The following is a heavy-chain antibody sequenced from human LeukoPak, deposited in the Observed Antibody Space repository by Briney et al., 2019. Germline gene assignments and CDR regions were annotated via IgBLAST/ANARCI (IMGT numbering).Heavy chain of an antibody. D-gene: IGHD3-3*01. V-gene: IGHV4-34*01. CDR2: INHSGST. J-gene: IGHJ4*02. Sequence: SETLSLTCTVSGGSISSYYWSWIRQPPGKGLEWIGEINHSGSTNYNPSLKSRVTISVDTSKNQFSLKLSSVTAADTAVYYCARGPQRYYDFWSGYYIRWGQGTLVTVSS. CDR1: GGSISSYY. CDR3: ARGPQRYYDFWSGYYIR.